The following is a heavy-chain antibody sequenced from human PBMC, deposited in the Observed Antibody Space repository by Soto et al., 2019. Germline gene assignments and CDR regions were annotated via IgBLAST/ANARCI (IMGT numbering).Heavy chain of an antibody. CDR3: ARGMYCSGGSCYSHWLDP. CDR2: MYYSGRT. Sequence: SETLSLTCTVSGGSISSYYWSWIRQPPGKGLECIGYMYYSGRTNYNPSLKSRATISVDTSKNQFSLKLSSVTAADTAVYYCARGMYCSGGSCYSHWLDPWGQGTLVTVSS. D-gene: IGHD2-15*01. V-gene: IGHV4-59*01. J-gene: IGHJ5*02. CDR1: GGSISSYY.